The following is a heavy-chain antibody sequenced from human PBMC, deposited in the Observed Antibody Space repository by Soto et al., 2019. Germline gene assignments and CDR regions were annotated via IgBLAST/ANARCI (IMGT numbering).Heavy chain of an antibody. Sequence: QVHLVQSGTEVRKPGSSVTVSCKVSGGTVSTYTISWVRQAPGQGLQWMGAITPILGETTYAQHFQGRVFSTADISATTAYMELSDLTSEDTSMYYCGRVPRYSFPTSDSLDQWGQGTRVTVSS. V-gene: IGHV1-69*06. CDR3: GRVPRYSFPTSDSLDQ. CDR2: ITPILGET. D-gene: IGHD5-18*01. CDR1: GGTVSTYT. J-gene: IGHJ4*02.